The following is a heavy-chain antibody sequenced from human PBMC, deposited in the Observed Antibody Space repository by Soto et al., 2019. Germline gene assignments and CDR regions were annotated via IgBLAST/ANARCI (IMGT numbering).Heavy chain of an antibody. V-gene: IGHV3-64*01. CDR3: ARGEINGRMPCPMHDY. D-gene: IGHD2-2*01. J-gene: IGHJ4*02. CDR1: GFSFSNYA. Sequence: EVQLVESGGGLVQPGGSLRLSCEASGFSFSNYAMHWVRQAPGKGLEYASAIGITGDITYYANSVRGRFTISRDNSKNTVYLQMGSLRPEDMAVYYCARGEINGRMPCPMHDYGGRGTLVAVSS. CDR2: IGITGDIT.